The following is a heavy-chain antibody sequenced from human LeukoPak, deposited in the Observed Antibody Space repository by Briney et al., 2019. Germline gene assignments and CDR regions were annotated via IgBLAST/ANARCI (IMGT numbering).Heavy chain of an antibody. CDR2: IWYDGSNK. CDR3: ARDMVAVGATPLDY. J-gene: IGHJ4*02. Sequence: GGSLRLSCAASGFTFSSYGMHWVRQAPGKGLEWVAVIWYDGSNKYYADSVKGRFTISRDNSKNTLYLQMNSLRAEDTAVYYCARDMVAVGATPLDYWGQGTLVTVSS. D-gene: IGHD1-26*01. V-gene: IGHV3-33*01. CDR1: GFTFSSYG.